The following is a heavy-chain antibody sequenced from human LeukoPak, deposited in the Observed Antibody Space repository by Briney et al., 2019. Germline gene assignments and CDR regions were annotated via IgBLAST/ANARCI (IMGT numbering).Heavy chain of an antibody. CDR2: IYYSGST. CDR1: GGSISSSSYY. V-gene: IGHV4-39*01. J-gene: IGHJ4*02. D-gene: IGHD4-11*01. Sequence: SETLSLTCTVSGGSISSSSYYWGWIRQPPGKGLEWIGSIYYSGSTYYNPSLKSRVTIPVDMSKNQFSLKLSSVTAADTAVYYCAGLTTVTTSLDYWGQGTLVTVSS. CDR3: AGLTTVTTSLDY.